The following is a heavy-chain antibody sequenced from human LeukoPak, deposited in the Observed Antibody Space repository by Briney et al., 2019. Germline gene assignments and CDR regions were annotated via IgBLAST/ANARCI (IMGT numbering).Heavy chain of an antibody. Sequence: SETLSLTCTVSGGSISSSSYYWGWIRQPPGKGLEWIGSMYYTGSTYYNPSLKSRVTISVDTSKNQFSLKLSSVTAADMAVNYCARLQQLTFDYWGQGTLVTVSS. CDR3: ARLQQLTFDY. CDR1: GGSISSSSYY. V-gene: IGHV4-39*01. D-gene: IGHD6-13*01. J-gene: IGHJ4*02. CDR2: MYYTGST.